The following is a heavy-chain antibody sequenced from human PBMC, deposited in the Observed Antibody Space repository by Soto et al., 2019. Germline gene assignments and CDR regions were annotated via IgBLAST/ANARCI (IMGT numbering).Heavy chain of an antibody. Sequence: EVQLVQSGAEVRKPGESLKSSCKGSGYTFTSNWIGWVRQMPGKGLEWMGIIYPGDSETRYSPSFQGQVTISADKSINTAYLQWSSLKASDTAIYYCARTFGGHLFSFDFWGQGTLVTVSS. CDR2: IYPGDSET. D-gene: IGHD3-16*01. J-gene: IGHJ4*02. CDR3: ARTFGGHLFSFDF. CDR1: GYTFTSNW. V-gene: IGHV5-51*03.